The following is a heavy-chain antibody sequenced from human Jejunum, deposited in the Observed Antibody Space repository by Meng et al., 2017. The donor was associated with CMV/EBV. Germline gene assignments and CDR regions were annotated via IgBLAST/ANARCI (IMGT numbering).Heavy chain of an antibody. Sequence: SGFTFSSYAMPWVRQGPGKGLEWVAIISFDGSNKYYADSVKGRFTISRDNSKNTVYLQINSLRPEDTAVYYCAREGRFPLDYGLDVWGQGTTVTVSS. CDR3: AREGRFPLDYGLDV. D-gene: IGHD3-3*01. CDR1: GFTFSSYA. CDR2: ISFDGSNK. J-gene: IGHJ6*02. V-gene: IGHV3-30-3*01.